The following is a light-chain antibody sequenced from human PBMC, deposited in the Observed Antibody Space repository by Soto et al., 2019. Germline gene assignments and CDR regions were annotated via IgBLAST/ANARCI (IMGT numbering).Light chain of an antibody. Sequence: EIVLTQSPGTLSLSPGERATLSCSASQSVSSSYLAWYQQKPGQAPRLLIYGASSRATGIPDRFSGSGSGTDFTLTISRLELEDFAVYYCQQYGSSPSFGQGTKLEIK. J-gene: IGKJ2*01. CDR2: GAS. V-gene: IGKV3-20*01. CDR3: QQYGSSPS. CDR1: QSVSSSY.